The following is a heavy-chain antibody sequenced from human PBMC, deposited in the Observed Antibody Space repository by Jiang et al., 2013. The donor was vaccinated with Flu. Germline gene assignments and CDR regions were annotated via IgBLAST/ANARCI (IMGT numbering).Heavy chain of an antibody. D-gene: IGHD1-14*01. J-gene: IGHJ6*04. CDR2: IDPSDSYT. Sequence: LEWMGRIDPSDSYTNYSPSFQGHVTISADKSISTAYLQWSSLKASDTAMYYCARHGEPYYYYYYGMDVWGKGTTVTVSS. V-gene: IGHV5-10-1*01. CDR3: ARHGEPYYYYYYGMDV.